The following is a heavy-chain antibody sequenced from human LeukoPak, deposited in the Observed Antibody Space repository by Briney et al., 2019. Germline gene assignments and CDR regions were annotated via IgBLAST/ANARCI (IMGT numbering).Heavy chain of an antibody. CDR2: INPSGGST. CDR3: AXXXXXGXSPSYYYYGMDV. Sequence: ASVKVSCKASGYTFTSYYMHWVRQAPGQGLEWMGIINPSGGSTSYAQKFQGRVTMTRDTSTSTVYMELSSLRSEDTAVYYCAXXXXXGXSPSYYYYGMDVWGQGTTVTVSS. CDR1: GYTFTSYY. V-gene: IGHV1-46*01. J-gene: IGHJ6*02.